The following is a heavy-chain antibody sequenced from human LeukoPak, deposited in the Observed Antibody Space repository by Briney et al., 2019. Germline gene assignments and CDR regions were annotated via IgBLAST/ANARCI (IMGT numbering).Heavy chain of an antibody. Sequence: GGSLRLSCAASGFIFSTYAMNWVRQAPGKGLEWVAVISYDGRQNYYADSVKGRLTISRDNSKNTLYLQMNSLRDEDSAAYYCARVYLERLTAGYFDHWGQGTWVTVSP. V-gene: IGHV3-30*04. J-gene: IGHJ4*02. CDR2: ISYDGRQN. CDR3: ARVYLERLTAGYFDH. CDR1: GFIFSTYA. D-gene: IGHD2-8*01.